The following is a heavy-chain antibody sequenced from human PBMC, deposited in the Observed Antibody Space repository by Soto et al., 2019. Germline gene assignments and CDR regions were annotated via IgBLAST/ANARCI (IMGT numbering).Heavy chain of an antibody. D-gene: IGHD4-4*01. CDR2: IITIFGTA. CDR3: ARLGQDYNNWFDP. CDR1: GVTFSSYA. J-gene: IGHJ5*02. Sequence: QVQLVQSGSEVTKPGSSVKVSCKASGVTFSSYAISWVRQAPGQGIEWMGGIITIFGTANYAQKFQGRVTITADESTSTAYMGLSSLRSEDTAVYYCARLGQDYNNWFDPWCEGTLVTVSS. V-gene: IGHV1-69*01.